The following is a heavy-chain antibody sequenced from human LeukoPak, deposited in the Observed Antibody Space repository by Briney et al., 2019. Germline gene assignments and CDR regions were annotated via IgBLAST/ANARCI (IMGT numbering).Heavy chain of an antibody. CDR3: ARGPPAYQLPLGRFDP. D-gene: IGHD2-2*01. J-gene: IGHJ5*02. V-gene: IGHV1-2*02. CDR2: INPNSGGT. Sequence: GASVKVSCKASGYTFTGYYMRWVRQAPGQGLEWMGWINPNSGGTNYAQKFQGRVTMTRDTSISTAYMELSRLRSDDTAVYYCARGPPAYQLPLGRFDPWGQGTLVTVSS. CDR1: GYTFTGYY.